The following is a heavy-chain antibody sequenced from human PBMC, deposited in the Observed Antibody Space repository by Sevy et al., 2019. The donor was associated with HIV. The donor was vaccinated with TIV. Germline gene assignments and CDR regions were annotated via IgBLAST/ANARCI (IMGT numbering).Heavy chain of an antibody. J-gene: IGHJ6*02. Sequence: ASVKVSCKVSGYTLSELSMIWVRLAPGRGREWMGGLDPEDGEKVYAQRFQGRITMTEDTSTETAYMELGSLRSEDTAVYYCATTGRLVKPGMGYSHYYGMDVWGQGTTVTVSS. CDR3: ATTGRLVKPGMGYSHYYGMDV. CDR1: GYTLSELS. D-gene: IGHD2-8*02. CDR2: LDPEDGEK. V-gene: IGHV1-24*01.